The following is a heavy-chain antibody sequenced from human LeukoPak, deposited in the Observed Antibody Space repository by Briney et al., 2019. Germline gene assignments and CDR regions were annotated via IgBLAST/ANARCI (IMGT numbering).Heavy chain of an antibody. CDR2: ISGSGDNT. D-gene: IGHD1-26*01. CDR1: GFTFSGSA. J-gene: IGHJ6*01. CDR3: AKMKGHPLPKYYMDV. Sequence: GGSLRLSCAASGFTFSGSAMSWVRRTPGKGLEWVSGISGSGDNTLYADSAKGRFTISRDNSKNTLYLEMNSLRAEDTAIYYCAKMKGHPLPKYYMDVWGQGTTVTVSS. V-gene: IGHV3-23*01.